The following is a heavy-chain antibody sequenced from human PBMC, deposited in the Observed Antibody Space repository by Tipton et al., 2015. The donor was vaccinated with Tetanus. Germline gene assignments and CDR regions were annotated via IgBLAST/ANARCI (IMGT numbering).Heavy chain of an antibody. CDR3: ARTGPVAGTVRDAFDI. J-gene: IGHJ3*02. V-gene: IGHV4-39*01. CDR1: GVSISSNSYY. D-gene: IGHD6-19*01. Sequence: TLSLTCTVSGVSISSNSYYWGWIRQPPGKGLEWIGTVFHSGTTYYNPSLKSRVTISVDTSKNQFSLKLSSVTAADTAVYYCARTGPVAGTVRDAFDIWGQGTMVTVSS. CDR2: VFHSGTT.